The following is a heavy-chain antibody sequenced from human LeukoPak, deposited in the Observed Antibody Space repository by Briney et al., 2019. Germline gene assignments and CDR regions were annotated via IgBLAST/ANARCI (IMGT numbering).Heavy chain of an antibody. CDR3: ARGVGSSSWYYFDY. J-gene: IGHJ4*02. Sequence: SQTLSLTCAVSGGSISSGGYSWSWIRQPPGKGLEWIGCIYHTGNTYYNPSLKSRVIISIDRSKNQFSLKLSSVTAADTAVFYCARGVGSSSWYYFDYWGQGTLVTVSS. D-gene: IGHD6-13*01. V-gene: IGHV4-30-2*01. CDR2: IYHTGNT. CDR1: GGSISSGGYS.